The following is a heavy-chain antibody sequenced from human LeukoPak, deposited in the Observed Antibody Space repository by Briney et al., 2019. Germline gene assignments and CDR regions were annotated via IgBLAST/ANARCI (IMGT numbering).Heavy chain of an antibody. Sequence: SETLSLTCTVSGGSISSSSFYWGWIRQPPGKGLEWIGSIYYSGSTYYNPSLKSRVTISVDTSKNQFSLKLSSVTAADTAVYYCARAGPHPHYWGQGTLVTVSS. J-gene: IGHJ4*02. V-gene: IGHV4-39*07. CDR1: GGSISSSSFY. CDR2: IYYSGST. CDR3: ARAGPHPHY.